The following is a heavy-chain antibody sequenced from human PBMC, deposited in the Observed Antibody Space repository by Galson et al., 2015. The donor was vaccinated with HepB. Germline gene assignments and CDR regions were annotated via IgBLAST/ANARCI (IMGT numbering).Heavy chain of an antibody. CDR1: GFTFSNYW. Sequence: LRLSCAASGFTFSNYWMHWVRQAPGKGLVWVPRINSDGTYITYADSVKGRFTISRDNAKNTLYLQMNSPRAEDTALYYCARTRGAAAGIFDYWGQGSLVTVSS. CDR2: INSDGTYI. V-gene: IGHV3-74*01. CDR3: ARTRGAAAGIFDY. J-gene: IGHJ4*02. D-gene: IGHD6-13*01.